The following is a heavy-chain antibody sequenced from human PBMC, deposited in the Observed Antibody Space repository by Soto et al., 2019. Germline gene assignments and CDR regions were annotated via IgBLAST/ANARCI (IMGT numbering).Heavy chain of an antibody. CDR3: ANSYSERYFDF. CDR2: ISGSGGGT. CDR1: GFTFSYYA. V-gene: IGHV3-23*01. D-gene: IGHD1-26*01. Sequence: EVQLLESGGGLVQPGGSLRLSCAASGFTFSYYAMSWVRQSPGKGLEWVSGISGSGGGTNYADSVKGRFTISRDNSKNTLYLLMNNVRAEDTAVYYCANSYSERYFDFWGQGTLVTVSS. J-gene: IGHJ4*02.